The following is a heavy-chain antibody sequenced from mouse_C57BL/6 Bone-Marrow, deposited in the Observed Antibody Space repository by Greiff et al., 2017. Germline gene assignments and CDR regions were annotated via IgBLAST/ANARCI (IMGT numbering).Heavy chain of an antibody. CDR2: IHPSDSDT. V-gene: IGHV1-74*01. D-gene: IGHD2-3*01. CDR3: AIASLYDGYPLFAY. Sequence: QVQLKQPGAELVKPGASVKVSCKASGYTFTSYWMHWVKQRPGQGLEWIGRIHPSDSDTNYNQKFKGKATLTVDKSSSTAYMQLSSLTSEDSAVYYCAIASLYDGYPLFAYWGQGTLVTVSA. J-gene: IGHJ3*01. CDR1: GYTFTSYW.